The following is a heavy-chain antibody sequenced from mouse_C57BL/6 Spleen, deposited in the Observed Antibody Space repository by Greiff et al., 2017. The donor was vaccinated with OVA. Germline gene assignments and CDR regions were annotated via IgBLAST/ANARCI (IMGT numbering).Heavy chain of an antibody. D-gene: IGHD2-4*01. V-gene: IGHV1-82*01. CDR3: AHWGDYDA. Sequence: VQVVESGPELVKPGASVKISCKASGYAFSSSWMNWVKQRPGKGLEWIGRIYPGDGDTNYNGKFKGKATLTADKSSSTAYMQLSSLTSEDSAVYFCAHWGDYDAWGQGTTLTVSS. CDR2: IYPGDGDT. CDR1: GYAFSSSW. J-gene: IGHJ2*01.